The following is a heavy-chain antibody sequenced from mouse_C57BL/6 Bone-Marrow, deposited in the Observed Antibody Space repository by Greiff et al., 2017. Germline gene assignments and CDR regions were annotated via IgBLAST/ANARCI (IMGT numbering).Heavy chain of an antibody. CDR3: ARQGGSSGWFAY. CDR2: ISNGGGST. D-gene: IGHD3-2*02. CDR1: GFTFSDYY. J-gene: IGHJ3*01. Sequence: EVQVVESGGGLVQPGGSLKLSCAASGFTFSDYYMYWVRQTPEKRLEWVAYISNGGGSTYYPDTVKGRFTISRDNAKNTLYLQMSRLKSEDTAMYYCARQGGSSGWFAYWGQGTLVTVSA. V-gene: IGHV5-12*01.